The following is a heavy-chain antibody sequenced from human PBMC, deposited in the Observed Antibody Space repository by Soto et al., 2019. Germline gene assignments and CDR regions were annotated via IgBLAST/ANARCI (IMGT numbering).Heavy chain of an antibody. V-gene: IGHV4-59*01. D-gene: IGHD2-21*01. CDR1: GGSISSYY. Sequence: QVQLQESGPGLVKPSETLSLTCTVSGGSISSYYWSWIRQPPGKGLEWIGYIYYSGSTNYNPSLKSRVTISVDTSKNQFSLKLSSVTAADTAVYYCARVDSLYYYYGMDVWGQGTTVTVSS. CDR3: ARVDSLYYYYGMDV. J-gene: IGHJ6*02. CDR2: IYYSGST.